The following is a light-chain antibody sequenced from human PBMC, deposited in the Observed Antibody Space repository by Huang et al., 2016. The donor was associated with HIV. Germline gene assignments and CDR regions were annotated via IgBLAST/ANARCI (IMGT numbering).Light chain of an antibody. Sequence: DIQMTQSPSSLSASVGDRVTITCRATQSIRSYLNWYHQKPGEAPKLLISAASRLQGWVPSRFSGSGSGTDFTLTITSLQPEDFGTYYCQQSHSTPHTFGQGTKVEIK. V-gene: IGKV1-39*01. CDR2: AAS. CDR1: QSIRSY. CDR3: QQSHSTPHT. J-gene: IGKJ2*01.